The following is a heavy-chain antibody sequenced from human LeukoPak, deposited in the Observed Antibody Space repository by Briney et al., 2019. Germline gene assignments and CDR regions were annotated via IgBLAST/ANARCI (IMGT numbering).Heavy chain of an antibody. Sequence: SVKVSCKASGGTFSSYAISWVRQAPGQGLEWMGGIIPIFGTANYAQKFQGRVTITADESTSTAYMELCSLRSEDTAVYYCARATGRCGGDCYAFDYWGQGTLVTVSS. CDR2: IIPIFGTA. J-gene: IGHJ4*02. V-gene: IGHV1-69*13. CDR3: ARATGRCGGDCYAFDY. CDR1: GGTFSSYA. D-gene: IGHD2-21*02.